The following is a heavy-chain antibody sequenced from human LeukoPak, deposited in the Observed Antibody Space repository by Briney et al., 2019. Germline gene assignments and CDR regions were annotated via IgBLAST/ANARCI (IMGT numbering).Heavy chain of an antibody. Sequence: PLASVKVSCKASGYTFTNYGISWVRQAPGQGLEWMGWINPSGGTTSYAQKFQGRVTMTRDMSTSTVYMELSSLRSEDTAVYYCARDIQDYGDTFDYWGQGTLVTVSS. V-gene: IGHV1-46*01. J-gene: IGHJ4*02. CDR2: INPSGGTT. CDR3: ARDIQDYGDTFDY. D-gene: IGHD4-17*01. CDR1: GYTFTNYG.